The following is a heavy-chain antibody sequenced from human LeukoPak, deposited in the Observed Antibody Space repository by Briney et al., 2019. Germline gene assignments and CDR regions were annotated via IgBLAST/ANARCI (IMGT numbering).Heavy chain of an antibody. D-gene: IGHD1-7*01. Sequence: SQTLSLTCAISGDSVSSHSAAWNWIRQSPSRGLEWLGRTYYRSKWYNDYGTSVKGRITINPDTSKNQLSLQLNSVTPEDTAVYYCARDGPGELLLDYWGQGTLVTVSS. CDR1: GDSVSSHSAA. CDR2: TYYRSKWYN. V-gene: IGHV6-1*01. CDR3: ARDGPGELLLDY. J-gene: IGHJ4*02.